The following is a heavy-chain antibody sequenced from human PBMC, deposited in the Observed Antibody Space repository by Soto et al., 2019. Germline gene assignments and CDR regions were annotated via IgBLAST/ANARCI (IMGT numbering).Heavy chain of an antibody. CDR3: AKSRSGSSRGSITILGLVSVYHATDV. D-gene: IGHD3-3*01. J-gene: IGHJ6*02. CDR1: GFTLSSFG. CDR2: MSDDGSKK. Sequence: QVQVVESGGGVVQPGRSLRLSCAASGFTLSSFGMHWVRQAPGKGLEWVAFMSDDGSKKYYADSVKGRLTISRDNSENTMYRESNRRRAGDTAVYYSAKSRSGSSRGSITILGLVSVYHATDVWVQGTTVTVSS. V-gene: IGHV3-30*18.